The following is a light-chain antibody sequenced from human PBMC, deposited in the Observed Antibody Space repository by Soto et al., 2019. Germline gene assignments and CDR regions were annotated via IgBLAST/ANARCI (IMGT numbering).Light chain of an antibody. V-gene: IGKV1-5*03. CDR2: KAS. CDR3: QQYKTFPWT. Sequence: DIQMTQSPSTLPASVGDRVTITCRASQNIDYWLAWYQQKPGRAPNLLIYKASNLETGVPSRFSGSASETDFSLTISGLQPDDFATYFCQQYKTFPWTFGQGTKVDIK. J-gene: IGKJ1*01. CDR1: QNIDYW.